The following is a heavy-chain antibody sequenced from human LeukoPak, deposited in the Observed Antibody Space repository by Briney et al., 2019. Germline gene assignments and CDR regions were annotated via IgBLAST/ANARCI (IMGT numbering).Heavy chain of an antibody. D-gene: IGHD3-10*01. CDR1: GFTFTRYS. CDR3: ARDGGATLVRGVITFDY. CDR2: ISSSSSTI. V-gene: IGHV3-48*04. J-gene: IGHJ4*02. Sequence: GGSLRHSCAASGFTFTRYSMTWVRQAPGKGLEWVSYISSSSSTIHYADSVKGRFTISRDNTKNSLYLQVNSLRAEDTAVYYCARDGGATLVRGVITFDYWGQGTLVTVSS.